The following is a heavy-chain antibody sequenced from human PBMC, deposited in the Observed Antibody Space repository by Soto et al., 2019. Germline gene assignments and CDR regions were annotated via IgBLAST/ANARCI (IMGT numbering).Heavy chain of an antibody. V-gene: IGHV4-39*01. J-gene: IGHJ3*02. D-gene: IGHD3-9*01. CDR1: GGSISSSSYY. CDR3: ARQLLRYFAGDAFDI. Sequence: QLQLQESGPGLVKPSETLSLTCTVSGGSISSSSYYWGWIRQPPGKGLEWIGSIYYSGSTYYNPSLKSRVTISVDTSKNQFSLKLSSVTAADTAVYYCARQLLRYFAGDAFDIWGQGTMVTVSS. CDR2: IYYSGST.